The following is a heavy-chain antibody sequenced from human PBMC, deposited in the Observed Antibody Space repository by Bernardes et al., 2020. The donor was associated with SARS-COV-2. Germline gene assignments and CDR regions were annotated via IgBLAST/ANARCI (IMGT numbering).Heavy chain of an antibody. CDR2: ISHDEIIK. Sequence: GGSLRLSCAASGFIFSNYGMQWVRQAPGKGREWVAMISHDEIIKYYADTVKGRFTISRDNSKNTVYLQMNSLGAEDTAVYYCAKDSSGAWGYVLDVWGQGTTVTVSS. J-gene: IGHJ6*02. D-gene: IGHD3-22*01. CDR3: AKDSSGAWGYVLDV. V-gene: IGHV3-30*18. CDR1: GFIFSNYG.